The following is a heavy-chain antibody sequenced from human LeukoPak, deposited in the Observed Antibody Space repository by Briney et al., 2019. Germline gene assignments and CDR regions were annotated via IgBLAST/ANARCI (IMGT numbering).Heavy chain of an antibody. V-gene: IGHV1-2*02. CDR2: INPNSGGT. CDR3: ARARYYDILTGVFDY. Sequence: AASVKVSCKASGYTFTGYYMHWVRQAPGQGLEWMGWINPNSGGTNYEQKFQGRHTMTTDTSISTAYMELSRLRSDDTAVYYCARARYYDILTGVFDYWGQGTLVTVSS. J-gene: IGHJ4*02. CDR1: GYTFTGYY. D-gene: IGHD3-9*01.